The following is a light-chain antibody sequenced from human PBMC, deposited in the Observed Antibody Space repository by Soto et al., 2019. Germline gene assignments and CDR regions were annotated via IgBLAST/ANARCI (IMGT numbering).Light chain of an antibody. CDR3: QQSYSIPWT. Sequence: AIRMTQPPSSFSASTGDRVTITCRASQGISSYLAWYQQKPGKAPKLLIYAASTLQSGVPSRFSGSGSGTDFTLTISSLQPEDFATYYCQQSYSIPWTFGQGTKVDIK. J-gene: IGKJ1*01. V-gene: IGKV1-8*01. CDR1: QGISSY. CDR2: AAS.